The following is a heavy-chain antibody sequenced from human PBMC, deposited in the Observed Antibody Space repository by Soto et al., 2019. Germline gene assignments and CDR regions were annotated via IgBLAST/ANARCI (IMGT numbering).Heavy chain of an antibody. Sequence: SQTLSLTCAISGDSVSSNSAAWNWIRQSPSRGLEWLGRTYYRSKWYNDYAVSVKSRITINPDTSKNQFSLQLNSVTPEDTAVYYCARDPSAVAGPRHYYYGMDVWGKGTTFTVSS. D-gene: IGHD6-19*01. V-gene: IGHV6-1*01. CDR1: GDSVSSNSAA. CDR2: TYYRSKWYN. CDR3: ARDPSAVAGPRHYYYGMDV. J-gene: IGHJ6*04.